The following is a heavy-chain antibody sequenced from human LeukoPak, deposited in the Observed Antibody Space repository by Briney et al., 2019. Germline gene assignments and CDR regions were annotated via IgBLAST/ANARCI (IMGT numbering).Heavy chain of an antibody. Sequence: SETLSLTCAVYGGSFSGYYWSWIRQPPVKGLEWIGEINHSGSTNYNPSLKSRVTMSVDTSKNQFSLKLSSVTAADTAVYYCAGTRLLWFGESLDYWGQGTLVTVSS. V-gene: IGHV4-34*01. CDR1: GGSFSGYY. CDR2: INHSGST. CDR3: AGTRLLWFGESLDY. J-gene: IGHJ4*02. D-gene: IGHD3-10*01.